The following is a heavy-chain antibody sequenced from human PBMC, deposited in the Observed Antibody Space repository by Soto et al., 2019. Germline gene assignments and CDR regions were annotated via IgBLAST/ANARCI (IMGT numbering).Heavy chain of an antibody. D-gene: IGHD5-12*01. V-gene: IGHV1-69*12. Sequence: QVQLVQSGAEVKKPGSSVKVSCKASGGTFSNYPISWVRQAPGQGLEWMGGIITIIGTVNYAQKFQGRVTITADESTSTANMELSSLRSADTAVYYCARGNHRGLQLWYFDLWGRGTQVTVSS. J-gene: IGHJ2*01. CDR3: ARGNHRGLQLWYFDL. CDR2: IITIIGTV. CDR1: GGTFSNYP.